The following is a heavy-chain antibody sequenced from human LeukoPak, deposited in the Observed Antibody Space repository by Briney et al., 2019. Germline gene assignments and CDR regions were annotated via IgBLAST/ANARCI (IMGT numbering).Heavy chain of an antibody. Sequence: SETLSLTCTVCGGSISSSSYYWGWIRQPPGKGLEWIGSIYYSGSTYYNLSLKSRVTISVDTSKNQFSLKLSSVTAADTAVYYCARARRYGIVGADFDYWGQGTLVTVSS. V-gene: IGHV4-39*07. CDR3: ARARRYGIVGADFDY. CDR1: GGSISSSSYY. J-gene: IGHJ4*02. CDR2: IYYSGST. D-gene: IGHD1-26*01.